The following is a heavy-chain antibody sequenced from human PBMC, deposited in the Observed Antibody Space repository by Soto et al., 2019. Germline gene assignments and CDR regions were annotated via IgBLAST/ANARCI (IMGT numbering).Heavy chain of an antibody. J-gene: IGHJ5*02. CDR3: AKDPRKKAAAGPNWFDP. Sequence: QVQLVESGGGVVQPGRSLRLSCAASGFTFSSYGMHWVRQAPGKGLEWVAVISYDGSNKYYADSVKGRFTISRDNSKNTLYLQMNSLRAEDTAVHYCAKDPRKKAAAGPNWFDPWGQRTVVTVSS. D-gene: IGHD6-13*01. CDR1: GFTFSSYG. V-gene: IGHV3-30*18. CDR2: ISYDGSNK.